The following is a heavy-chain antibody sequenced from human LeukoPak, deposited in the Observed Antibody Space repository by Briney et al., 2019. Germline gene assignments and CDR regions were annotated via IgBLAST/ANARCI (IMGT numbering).Heavy chain of an antibody. V-gene: IGHV3-7*01. J-gene: IGHJ4*02. CDR3: XXYXNSXPEXF. D-gene: IGHD2/OR15-2a*01. Sequence: GGSLRLSCAATGFTLSNHWMSWFRQAPGKGLEWVANIKYDGRETQYVDSVKGRFTISRDNDKNSLFLQMNSLRAEDTAVYYXXXYXNSXPEXFWGQGNLVXVSS. CDR1: GFTLSNHW. CDR2: IKYDGRET.